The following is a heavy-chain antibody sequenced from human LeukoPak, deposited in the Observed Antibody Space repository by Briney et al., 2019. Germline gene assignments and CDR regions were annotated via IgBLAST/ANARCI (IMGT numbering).Heavy chain of an antibody. V-gene: IGHV4-59*01. CDR3: AGVVWSALVDYYYYMDV. Sequence: SETLSLTCTVSGGSISSYYWSWIRQPPGKGLEWIGYIYYSGSTNYNPSLKSRVTISVDTSKNQFSLKLSSVTAADTAVYYCAGVVWSALVDYYYYMDVWGKRTTVTVSS. CDR2: IYYSGST. J-gene: IGHJ6*03. D-gene: IGHD3-3*01. CDR1: GGSISSYY.